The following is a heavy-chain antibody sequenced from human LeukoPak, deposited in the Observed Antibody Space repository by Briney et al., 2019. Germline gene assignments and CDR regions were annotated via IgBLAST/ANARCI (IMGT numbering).Heavy chain of an antibody. J-gene: IGHJ5*02. CDR1: GGSINTYC. D-gene: IGHD1-26*01. Sequence: PSETLSLTCTVSGGSINTYCWSWIRQPPGKGVEWIAHIYNGVNTNYNPSLKSRVTISVDTSKNQFSLRLNSVTAADTAVYYCARSRAFNSGAFDPWGQGSLVTVSS. V-gene: IGHV4-59*01. CDR3: ARSRAFNSGAFDP. CDR2: IYNGVNT.